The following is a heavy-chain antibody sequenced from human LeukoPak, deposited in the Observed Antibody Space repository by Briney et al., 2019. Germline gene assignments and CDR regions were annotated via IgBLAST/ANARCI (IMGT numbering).Heavy chain of an antibody. Sequence: GGSLRLSCVASGFTFSDYSLNWLRQAPGKGLEWISYIGSDIYYADSVKGRFTISRDNAKNSLFLHMNSLRAEDTAVYYCARDHAYAFDIWGQGTLVTVSS. J-gene: IGHJ3*02. CDR1: GFTFSDYS. V-gene: IGHV3-48*01. CDR3: ARDHAYAFDI. D-gene: IGHD2-2*01. CDR2: IGSDI.